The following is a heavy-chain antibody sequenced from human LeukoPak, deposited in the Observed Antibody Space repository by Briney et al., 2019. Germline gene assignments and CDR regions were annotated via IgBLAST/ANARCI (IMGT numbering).Heavy chain of an antibody. V-gene: IGHV5-51*01. CDR3: ARQTDAFDI. Sequence: GESLKISCKGSGYSFSNYWIGWVRQMPGKGLEWMGIIYPGDSNTRYSPSFQGQVTISADKSISTAYLQWSSLKASDTAIYYCARQTDAFDIWGQGTMVTVSS. CDR1: GYSFSNYW. CDR2: IYPGDSNT. J-gene: IGHJ3*02.